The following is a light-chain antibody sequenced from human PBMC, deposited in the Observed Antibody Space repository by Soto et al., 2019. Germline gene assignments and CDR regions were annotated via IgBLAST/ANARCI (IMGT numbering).Light chain of an antibody. Sequence: QSVLTQPPSVSGTPGQRVTISCSGSSSNIGSNTVNWYQQLPGAAPKLLMYSNNQRPSGVPDRFSGSMSGTSASLAISGLQSEDEADYYCSTWDDSLNGPVFGGGTKLTVL. CDR3: STWDDSLNGPV. CDR1: SSNIGSNT. V-gene: IGLV1-44*01. CDR2: SNN. J-gene: IGLJ2*01.